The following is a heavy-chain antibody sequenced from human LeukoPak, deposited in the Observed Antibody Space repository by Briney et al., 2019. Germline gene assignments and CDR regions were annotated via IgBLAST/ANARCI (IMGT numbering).Heavy chain of an antibody. D-gene: IGHD3-22*01. CDR3: ARGSRYSSGYDYIDQ. J-gene: IGHJ4*02. CDR1: GGSISSGSDY. V-gene: IGHV4-61*02. CDR2: SYSSGST. Sequence: PSETLSLTCTVSGGSISSGSDYCSWIRQPAGKGLEWIVRSYSSGSTNYNPSLKSRFSISVDTSKNQFSLRISSVTAADTAVYYCARGSRYSSGYDYIDQWGQGTLVTVSS.